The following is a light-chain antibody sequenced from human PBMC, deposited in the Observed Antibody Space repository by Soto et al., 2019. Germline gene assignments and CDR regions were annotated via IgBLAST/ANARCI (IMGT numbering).Light chain of an antibody. CDR3: QQYDTSPPMYT. J-gene: IGKJ2*01. CDR1: QSVSSY. CDR2: GAS. Sequence: EIVLTQSPATLSLSPGERATLSCRASQSVSSYLAWYQQKPGQAPRLLIYGASNRATGIPDRFSGSGSGTDFTLTISRLEPDDVAVYYCQQYDTSPPMYTFGQGTKV. V-gene: IGKV3-20*01.